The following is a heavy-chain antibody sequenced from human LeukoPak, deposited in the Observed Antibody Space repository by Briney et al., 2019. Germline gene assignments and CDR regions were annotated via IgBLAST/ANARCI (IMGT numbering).Heavy chain of an antibody. J-gene: IGHJ5*02. D-gene: IGHD1-26*01. V-gene: IGHV1-2*06. CDR3: ARSRGHSGSPNWFDP. CDR1: GYTFTSYG. Sequence: ASVKVSCKASGYTFTSYGISWVRQAPGQGLEWMGRINPNSGGTNYAQKFQGRVTMTRDTSISTAYMELSRLRSDDTAVYYCARSRGHSGSPNWFDPWGQGTLVTVSS. CDR2: INPNSGGT.